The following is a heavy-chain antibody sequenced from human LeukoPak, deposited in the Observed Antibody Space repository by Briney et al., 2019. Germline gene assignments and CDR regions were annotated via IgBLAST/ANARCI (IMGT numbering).Heavy chain of an antibody. J-gene: IGHJ4*02. D-gene: IGHD3-3*01. Sequence: PSETLSLTCTVSGGSISSYYWSWIRQPPGKGLEGIGYIYYSGSTNYNPSLKSRVTISVDTSKNQFSLKLSSVTAADTAVYYCASFKRGYDFWSGYQFDYWGQGTLVTVSS. V-gene: IGHV4-59*01. CDR2: IYYSGST. CDR1: GGSISSYY. CDR3: ASFKRGYDFWSGYQFDY.